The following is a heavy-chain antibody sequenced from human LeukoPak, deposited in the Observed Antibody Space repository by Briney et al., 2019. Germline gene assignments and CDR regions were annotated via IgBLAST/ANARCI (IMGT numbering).Heavy chain of an antibody. J-gene: IGHJ4*02. V-gene: IGHV4-59*02. CDR2: IYHSGTT. Sequence: SETLSLTCAVSGAPVSSHHWSWIRQSPGKGLEWIGHIYHSGTTKYNPSFKSRVTISVDTPKSQFSLKLKSVTAADTAVYYCAREPPPGNNFDHWGQGTLVTVSS. CDR3: AREPPPGNNFDH. CDR1: GAPVSSHH. D-gene: IGHD3-10*01.